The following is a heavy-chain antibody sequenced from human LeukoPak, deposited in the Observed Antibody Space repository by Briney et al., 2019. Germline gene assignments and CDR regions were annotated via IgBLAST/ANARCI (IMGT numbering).Heavy chain of an antibody. J-gene: IGHJ4*02. V-gene: IGHV3-66*02. CDR1: GFAVSNNY. CDR3: ASLPGNNYYGSGSYNFDY. Sequence: PRGSLRLSCAASGFAVSNNYMNWARQAPGKGLEWVSLIYSGGSTHYADSVKGRFTISRDNSKNTLYLQVNSLRAEDTAVYYCASLPGNNYYGSGSYNFDYWGQGTLVTVSS. D-gene: IGHD3-10*01. CDR2: IYSGGST.